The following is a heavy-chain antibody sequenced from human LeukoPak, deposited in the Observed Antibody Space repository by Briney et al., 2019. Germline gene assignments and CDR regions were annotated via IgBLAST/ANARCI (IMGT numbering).Heavy chain of an antibody. D-gene: IGHD2-15*01. CDR1: GGSFIGYY. V-gene: IGHV4-34*01. CDR2: INHSGTT. Sequence: TSETLSLTCAVYGGSFIGYYWSWIRQPPGKGLEWIGEINHSGTTNYNPSLKSRVTISVDTSKNQFSLKLTSVTAADTAIYYCARPGGGPIRWGQGTLVTVSS. CDR3: ARPGGGPIR. J-gene: IGHJ4*02.